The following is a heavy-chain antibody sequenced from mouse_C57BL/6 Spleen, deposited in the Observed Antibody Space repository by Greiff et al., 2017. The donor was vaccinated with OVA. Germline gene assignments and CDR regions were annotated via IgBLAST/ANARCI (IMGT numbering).Heavy chain of an antibody. CDR3: ERRGDYGGVYYFDY. D-gene: IGHD1-1*02. CDR1: GYAFSRYW. CDR2: IYPGDGDT. J-gene: IGHJ2*01. Sequence: VQGVESGAELVKPGASVKISCKASGYAFSRYWMNWVKQRPGKGLEWIGQIYPGDGDTNYNGKFKGKATLTADKDSSTAYMQLSSLTSEDSAVYVCERRGDYGGVYYFDYWGQGTTLTVSS. V-gene: IGHV1-80*01.